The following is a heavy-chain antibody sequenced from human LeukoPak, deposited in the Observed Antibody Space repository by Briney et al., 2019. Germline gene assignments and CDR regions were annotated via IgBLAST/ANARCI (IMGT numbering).Heavy chain of an antibody. CDR3: ARGSCSSTSCYTEDWFDP. V-gene: IGHV1-69*04. CDR2: IIPILGIT. CDR1: GFTFSSYG. J-gene: IGHJ5*02. Sequence: PGGSLRLSCAASGFTFSSYGMHWVRQAPGQGLEWMGRIIPILGITNYAQKFQGRVTITADKSTSTAYMEVSSLRSEDTAVYYCARGSCSSTSCYTEDWFDPWGQGTLVTVSS. D-gene: IGHD2-2*02.